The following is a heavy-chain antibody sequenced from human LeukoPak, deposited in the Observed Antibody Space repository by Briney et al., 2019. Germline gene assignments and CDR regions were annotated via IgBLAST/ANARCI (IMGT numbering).Heavy chain of an antibody. J-gene: IGHJ4*02. D-gene: IGHD4-11*01. CDR2: ISRGGSTV. CDR1: GFTFSSYE. V-gene: IGHV3-48*03. Sequence: GGSLRLSCAASGFTFSSYEMNWVRLAPGKGLEWVSYISRGGSTVYYADSVKGRFTISRDNAKNSLYLQMNSLRAEDTAVYYCARSPDYGNYGDYFDYWGQGTLVTVSS. CDR3: ARSPDYGNYGDYFDY.